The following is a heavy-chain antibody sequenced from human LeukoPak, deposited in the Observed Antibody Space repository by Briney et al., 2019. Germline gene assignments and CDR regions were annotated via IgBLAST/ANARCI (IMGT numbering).Heavy chain of an antibody. J-gene: IGHJ4*02. CDR2: INQDGSEK. CDR3: AATLDPFDY. D-gene: IGHD3-16*02. CDR1: GFTFSSYW. Sequence: GGSLRLSCAASGFTFSSYWMSWVRQAPGKGPEWVANINQDGSEKYYVDSVKGRFTISRDNAKNSLYLQMNSLRAEDTAVYYCAATLDPFDYWGQGTLVTVSS. V-gene: IGHV3-7*03.